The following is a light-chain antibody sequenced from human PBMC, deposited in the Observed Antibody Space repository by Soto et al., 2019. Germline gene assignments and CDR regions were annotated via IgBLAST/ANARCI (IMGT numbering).Light chain of an antibody. CDR3: QSYDSSLSAVV. Sequence: QPVLTQPPSVSGAPGQRVTISCTGSSSNIGAGYDVHWYQQLPGTAPKLLIYGNSNRPSGVPDRFSGSKSGTSASLAITGLQAEDEADYCCQSYDSSLSAVVFGGGTKVTVL. CDR2: GNS. V-gene: IGLV1-40*01. CDR1: SSNIGAGYD. J-gene: IGLJ2*01.